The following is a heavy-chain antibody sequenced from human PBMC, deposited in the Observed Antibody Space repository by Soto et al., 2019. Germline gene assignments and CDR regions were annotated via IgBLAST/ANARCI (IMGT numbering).Heavy chain of an antibody. CDR3: ARGGVSTRTFDY. CDR2: IYPSDSDT. V-gene: IGHV5-51*01. Sequence: GESLKISWKGSGYNFAGYWIAWVRQMPGKGLELMGIIYPSDSDTRYRPSFQGQVTISADKSISSAYLQWSSLRASDTAMYYCARGGVSTRTFDYWGQGTPVTVSS. CDR1: GYNFAGYW. D-gene: IGHD3-3*01. J-gene: IGHJ4*02.